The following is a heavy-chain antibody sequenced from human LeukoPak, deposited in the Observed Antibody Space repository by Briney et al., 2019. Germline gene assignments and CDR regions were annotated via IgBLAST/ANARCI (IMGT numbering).Heavy chain of an antibody. CDR1: GFTFSSYW. V-gene: IGHV3-7*01. D-gene: IGHD4-17*01. CDR2: IKQDGSEE. Sequence: GGSLRLSCAASGFTFSSYWMSWVRQAPGKGLEWVANIKQDGSEEYYVDSVKGRFTISRDNAKNSLYLQMNSLRAEDTAVYYCARTSYGDYDDYWGQGTLVTVSS. CDR3: ARTSYGDYDDY. J-gene: IGHJ4*02.